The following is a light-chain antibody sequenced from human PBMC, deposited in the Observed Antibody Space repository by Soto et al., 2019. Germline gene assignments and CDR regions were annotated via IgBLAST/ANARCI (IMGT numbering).Light chain of an antibody. CDR3: SSYAGSNAGTNTVV. Sequence: SVLTQPPSASGSPGQSVTLSCTGTSSDVGGSNFVSWYQQYPGKAPKLMIYEVSKRPSGVPDRFSGAKSGNTASLTVSGLQAEDEADYYCSSYAGSNAGTNTVVFGGGTKLTVL. J-gene: IGLJ3*02. CDR2: EVS. V-gene: IGLV2-8*01. CDR1: SSDVGGSNF.